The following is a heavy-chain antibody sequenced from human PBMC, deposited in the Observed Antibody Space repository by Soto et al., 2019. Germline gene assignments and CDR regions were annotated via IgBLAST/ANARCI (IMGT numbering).Heavy chain of an antibody. CDR2: INPSGGST. V-gene: IGHV1-46*01. Sequence: ASVKVSCKASGYTLTSYYMHWVRQAPGEGLEWMGIINPSGGSTSYAQKFQGRVTMTRDTSTSTVYMELSSLRSEDTAVYYCARVVPKGWAVSGKWVYWGQGTLVTVSS. D-gene: IGHD6-19*01. CDR1: GYTLTSYY. J-gene: IGHJ4*02. CDR3: ARVVPKGWAVSGKWVY.